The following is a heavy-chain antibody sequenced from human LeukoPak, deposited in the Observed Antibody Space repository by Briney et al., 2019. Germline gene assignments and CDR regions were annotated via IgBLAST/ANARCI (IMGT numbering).Heavy chain of an antibody. D-gene: IGHD3-10*01. J-gene: IGHJ4*02. CDR3: ARVRRVTMVRGAFNYFDY. CDR2: ISSSSSYI. Sequence: PGGSLRLSCAASGFTFSSYSMNWVRQAPGKGLEWVSSISSSSSYIYYADSVKGRFTISRDNAKNSLYLQMNSLRAEDTAVYYCARVRRVTMVRGAFNYFDYWGQGTLVTVSS. V-gene: IGHV3-21*01. CDR1: GFTFSSYS.